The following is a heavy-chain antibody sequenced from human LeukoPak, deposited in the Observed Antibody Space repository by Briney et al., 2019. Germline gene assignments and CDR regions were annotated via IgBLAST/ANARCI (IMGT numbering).Heavy chain of an antibody. CDR3: AKTGERDY. CDR2: ITRDGST. V-gene: IGHV3-23*01. Sequence: GGSLRLSCAASGFTFSSYAMSWVRQAPGKGLEWVSAITRDGSTFYADSAKGRFTISRDNSKNTLYLQMNSLRDEDTAVYYCAKTGERDYWGRGTLVTVSS. J-gene: IGHJ4*01. CDR1: GFTFSSYA. D-gene: IGHD7-27*01.